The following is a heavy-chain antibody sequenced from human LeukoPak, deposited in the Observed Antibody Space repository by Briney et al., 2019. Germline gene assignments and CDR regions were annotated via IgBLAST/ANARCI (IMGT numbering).Heavy chain of an antibody. V-gene: IGHV4-59*12. CDR2: IYYSGST. CDR1: GGSISSYY. D-gene: IGHD1-1*01. J-gene: IGHJ4*02. CDR3: ARKVNETRSYHFDY. Sequence: SETLSLTCTVSGGSISSYYWSWIRQPPGKGLEWIGYIYYSGSTNYNPSLKSRVTISVDTSKNQFSLKLSSVTAADTAVYYCARKVNETRSYHFDYWGQGTLVTASS.